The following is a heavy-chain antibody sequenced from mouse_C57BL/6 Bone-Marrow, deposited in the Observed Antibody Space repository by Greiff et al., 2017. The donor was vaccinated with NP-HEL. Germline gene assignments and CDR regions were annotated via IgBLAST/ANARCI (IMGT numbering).Heavy chain of an antibody. CDR1: GYTFTDYY. CDR3: ARSDSNYTPWFAY. V-gene: IGHV1-19*01. D-gene: IGHD2-5*01. J-gene: IGHJ3*01. CDR2: INPYNGGT. Sequence: VQLQQSGPVLVKPGASVKMSCKASGYTFTDYYMNWVKQSHGKSLEWIGVINPYNGGTSYNQKFKGKATLTVDKSSSTAYMELNSLTSEDSAVYYCARSDSNYTPWFAYWGQGTLVTVSA.